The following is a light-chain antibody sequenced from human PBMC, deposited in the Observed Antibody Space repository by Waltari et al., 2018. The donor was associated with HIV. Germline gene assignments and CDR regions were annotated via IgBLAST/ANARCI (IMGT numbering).Light chain of an antibody. CDR2: GSN. CDR3: SSRDTTGKFWV. J-gene: IGLJ1*01. Sequence: SSELTQDPFVSVAPGQTARITCQGDILRFYYGSWYQQRPGPAPRLVSYGSNNRPSGIPDRFSGSTSGNTMSLTITATQAEDEGDFFCSSRDTTGKFWVFGSGT. CDR1: ILRFYY. V-gene: IGLV3-19*01.